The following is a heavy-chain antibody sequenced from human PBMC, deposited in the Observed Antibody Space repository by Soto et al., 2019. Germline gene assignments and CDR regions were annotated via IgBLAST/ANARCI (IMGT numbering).Heavy chain of an antibody. D-gene: IGHD1-26*01. Sequence: QVQLVQSGAELREPGASVKVSCKASGYSFTSLDINWVRQTAGQGLEWMGWMEPSTGRTGYSQQFQGRVTMTSDTSINTAYMELTTLTSDDTAFDYCARVVSAGVDYWGKGTRVIVSS. CDR3: ARVVSAGVDY. V-gene: IGHV1-8*01. J-gene: IGHJ4*02. CDR1: GYSFTSLD. CDR2: MEPSTGRT.